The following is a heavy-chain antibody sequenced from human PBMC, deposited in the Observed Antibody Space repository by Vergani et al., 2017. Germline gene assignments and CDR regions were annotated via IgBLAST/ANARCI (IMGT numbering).Heavy chain of an antibody. D-gene: IGHD3-3*01. CDR2: KKQDGSEK. Sequence: EVQLVESGGGLVQPGGSLRLSCAASGFTFSSYWMSWVRQAPGKGLEWVANKKQDGSEKYYVDSVKGRFTISRDNAKNSLYLQMNSLRAEDTAVYYCARDDPHYDFWSGYFHWGQGTLVTVSS. V-gene: IGHV3-7*03. J-gene: IGHJ4*02. CDR1: GFTFSSYW. CDR3: ARDDPHYDFWSGYFH.